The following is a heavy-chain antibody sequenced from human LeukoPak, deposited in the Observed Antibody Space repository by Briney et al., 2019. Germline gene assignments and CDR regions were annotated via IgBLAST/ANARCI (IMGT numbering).Heavy chain of an antibody. Sequence: GGSLRLSCAASGFTFSDYYMSWIRQAPGKGLEWVSYISSSGSTIYYADSVKGRFTISRDNAKNSLYLQMNSLRAEDTAVYYCAREWTTMITFGGVTVKAPSAFDIWGQGTMVTVSS. J-gene: IGHJ3*02. V-gene: IGHV3-11*01. CDR3: AREWTTMITFGGVTVKAPSAFDI. CDR2: ISSSGSTI. CDR1: GFTFSDYY. D-gene: IGHD3-16*02.